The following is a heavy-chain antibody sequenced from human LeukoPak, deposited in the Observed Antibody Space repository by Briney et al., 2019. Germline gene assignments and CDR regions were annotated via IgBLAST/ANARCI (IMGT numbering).Heavy chain of an antibody. J-gene: IGHJ5*01. CDR3: AKDRPPRDS. V-gene: IGHV3-21*04. Sequence: DSVKGRFTISRDNAKNSVYLQMNSLTAEDTAVYYCAKDRPPRDSWGQGTLVTVSS.